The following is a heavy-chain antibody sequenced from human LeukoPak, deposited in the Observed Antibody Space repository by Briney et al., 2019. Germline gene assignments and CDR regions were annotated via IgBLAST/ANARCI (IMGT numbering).Heavy chain of an antibody. V-gene: IGHV3-48*03. Sequence: GGSLRLSCAASGFTFSSFEMNWVRQAPGKGLEWLSYITSSGSITHYADSVEGRFTISRDNAKNSLYLQMNSLRAEDTAVYYCARDSYDSSGYYLVPYYYYYYMYVWGKGTTVTISS. CDR2: ITSSGSIT. CDR3: ARDSYDSSGYYLVPYYYYYYMYV. CDR1: GFTFSSFE. J-gene: IGHJ6*03. D-gene: IGHD3-22*01.